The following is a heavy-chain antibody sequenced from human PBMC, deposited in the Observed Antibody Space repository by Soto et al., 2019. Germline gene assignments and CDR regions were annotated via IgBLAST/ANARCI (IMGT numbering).Heavy chain of an antibody. CDR2: ISSNGGST. Sequence: GSLRLSCAASGFTFSSYAMHWVRQAPGKGLEYVSAISSNGGSTYYANSVKGRFTISGDNSKNTLYLQMGSLRAEDMAVYYCARDLRGYSYGYQVYYYYYMDVWGKGTTVTVSS. V-gene: IGHV3-64*01. CDR3: ARDLRGYSYGYQVYYYYYMDV. CDR1: GFTFSSYA. J-gene: IGHJ6*03. D-gene: IGHD5-18*01.